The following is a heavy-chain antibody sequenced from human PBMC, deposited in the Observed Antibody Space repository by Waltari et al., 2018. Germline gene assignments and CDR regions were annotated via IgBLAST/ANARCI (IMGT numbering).Heavy chain of an antibody. CDR1: GFTFSSYG. V-gene: IGHV4-59*01. D-gene: IGHD6-19*01. CDR3: ARVTFSGLDY. J-gene: IGHJ4*02. CDR2: IYYSGST. Sequence: QVQLVESGGGVVQPGGSLRLSCAASGFTFSSYGMHWVRQAPGKGLEWIGYIYYSGSTNYNPSLKSRVTISVDTSKNQFSLKLSSVTAADTAVYYCARVTFSGLDYWGQGTLVTVSS.